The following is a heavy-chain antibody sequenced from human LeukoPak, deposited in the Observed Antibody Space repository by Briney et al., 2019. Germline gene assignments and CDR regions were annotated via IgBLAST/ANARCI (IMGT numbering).Heavy chain of an antibody. J-gene: IGHJ6*03. CDR2: ISSSSSYI. CDR3: ARVSPGQLYLTMYYYYMDV. V-gene: IGHV3-21*01. CDR1: GFTFSSYS. D-gene: IGHD1-1*01. Sequence: PGGSLRLSCAASGFTFSSYSMNWVRQAPGKGLEWVSSISSSSSYIYYADSVKGRFTISRDNAKNSLYLQMNSLRAEDTAVYYCARVSPGQLYLTMYYYYMDVWGKGTTVTISS.